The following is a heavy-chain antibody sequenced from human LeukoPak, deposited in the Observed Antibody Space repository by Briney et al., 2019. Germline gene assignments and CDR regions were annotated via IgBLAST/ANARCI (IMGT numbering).Heavy chain of an antibody. CDR2: IKQDGSEK. Sequence: GGSLRLSCAASGFTFSSYWMSWVRQAPGKGLEWVANIKQDGSEKYYVDSVKGRFTISRDNAKNSLYLQMNGLRAEDTAVYYCARDSRGAVYYFDYWGQGTRVTVSS. V-gene: IGHV3-7*01. CDR3: ARDSRGAVYYFDY. CDR1: GFTFSSYW. J-gene: IGHJ4*02. D-gene: IGHD1-26*01.